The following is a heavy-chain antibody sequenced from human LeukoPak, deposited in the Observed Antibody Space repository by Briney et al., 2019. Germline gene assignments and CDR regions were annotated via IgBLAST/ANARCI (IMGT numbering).Heavy chain of an antibody. CDR2: ITPNSGGT. V-gene: IGHV1-2*07. Sequence: ASVKVSCKASGYTFTTYNIHWVRQAPGQGLEWMGWITPNSGGTNYVHKFQGRVTMTRDTSISTAYMELSRLRSDDTAAYSCARGRGGGYFDFWGQETLVTVSS. D-gene: IGHD2-15*01. CDR1: GYTFTTYN. CDR3: ARGRGGGYFDF. J-gene: IGHJ4*02.